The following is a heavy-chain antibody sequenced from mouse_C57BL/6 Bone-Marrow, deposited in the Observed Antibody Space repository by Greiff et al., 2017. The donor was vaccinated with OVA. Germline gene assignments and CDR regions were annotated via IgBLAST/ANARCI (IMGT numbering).Heavy chain of an antibody. Sequence: EVKLQESGAELVRPGASVKLSCTASGFNIKDDYMHWVKQRPEQGLEWIGWIDPENGDTEYASKFQGKATITADTSSNTAYLQLSSLTSEDTAVYYCTSHYYGSSYVGTTFDYWGQGTTLTVSS. J-gene: IGHJ2*01. CDR1: GFNIKDDY. V-gene: IGHV14-4*01. CDR3: TSHYYGSSYVGTTFDY. D-gene: IGHD1-1*01. CDR2: IDPENGDT.